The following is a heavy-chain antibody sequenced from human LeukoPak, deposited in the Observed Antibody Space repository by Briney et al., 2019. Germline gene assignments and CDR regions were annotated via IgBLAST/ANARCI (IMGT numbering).Heavy chain of an antibody. Sequence: SQTLSLTCTVSGGSISSGGYYWSWIRQHPGKGLEWIGYIYYSGSTYYNPSLKSRFTISVDTSKNQFSLKLSSVTAADTAVYYCASSLIRFGELLYPDAFDIWGQGTMVTVSS. D-gene: IGHD3-10*01. CDR2: IYYSGST. V-gene: IGHV4-31*03. J-gene: IGHJ3*02. CDR3: ASSLIRFGELLYPDAFDI. CDR1: GGSISSGGYY.